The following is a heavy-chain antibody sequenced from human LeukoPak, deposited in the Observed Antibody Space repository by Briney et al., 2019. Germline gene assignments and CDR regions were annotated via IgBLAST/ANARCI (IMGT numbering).Heavy chain of an antibody. CDR2: IKQDGSEI. CDR3: ARWEPVGYLMWYFDY. Sequence: GGSLRLSCAASGFTFTSYWMSWVRQAPGQGLEWVANIKQDGSEIYYVDSVKGRFTISRDNAKNSLYLQMNSLRAEDTAVYYCARWEPVGYLMWYFDYWGQGTLVTVSS. J-gene: IGHJ4*02. V-gene: IGHV3-7*01. CDR1: GFTFTSYW. D-gene: IGHD1-26*01.